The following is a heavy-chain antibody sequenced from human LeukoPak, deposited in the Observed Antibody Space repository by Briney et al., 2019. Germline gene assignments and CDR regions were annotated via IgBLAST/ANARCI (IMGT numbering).Heavy chain of an antibody. CDR3: ARDADVVVPAAIPKIFDY. CDR1: GFTFSSYW. Sequence: GGSLRLSCAASGFTFSSYWMSWVRQAPGKGLEWVANIKQDGSEKYYVDSVKGRFTISRDNAKNSLYLQMNSLRAEDTAVYYCARDADVVVPAAIPKIFDYWGQGTLVTASS. CDR2: IKQDGSEK. J-gene: IGHJ4*02. V-gene: IGHV3-7*01. D-gene: IGHD2-2*02.